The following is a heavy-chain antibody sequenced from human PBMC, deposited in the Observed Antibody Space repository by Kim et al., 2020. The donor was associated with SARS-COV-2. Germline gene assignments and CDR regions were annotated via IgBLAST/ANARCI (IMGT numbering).Heavy chain of an antibody. J-gene: IGHJ5*02. CDR2: ISSDTTGR. D-gene: IGHD2-21*01. CDR3: ATTYCGDMRCWANWFDP. Sequence: GGSLRLSCVGSRFAFSDYTMTWVRQAPGKGLEWVASISSDTTGRYYADSVRGRFTISRDNAENSVYLHLDSLRGEDTALYYCATTYCGDMRCWANWFDPWGQGTLVTVSS. V-gene: IGHV3-21*06. CDR1: RFAFSDYT.